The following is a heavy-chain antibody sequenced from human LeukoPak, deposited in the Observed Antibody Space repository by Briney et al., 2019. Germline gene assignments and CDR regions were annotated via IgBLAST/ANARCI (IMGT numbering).Heavy chain of an antibody. CDR3: AQGGGSYSGLFDY. CDR2: ISSSSSYI. D-gene: IGHD1-26*01. CDR1: GFTFSSYS. Sequence: GGSLRLSCAASGFTFSSYSMNWVRQAPGKGLEWVSSISSSSSYIYYADSVRGRFTISRDNAKNSLYLQMNSLRAEDTAVYYCAQGGGSYSGLFDYWGQGTLVTVSS. J-gene: IGHJ4*02. V-gene: IGHV3-21*04.